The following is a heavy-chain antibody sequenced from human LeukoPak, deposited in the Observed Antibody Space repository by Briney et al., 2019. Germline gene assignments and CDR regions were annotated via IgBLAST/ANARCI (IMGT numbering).Heavy chain of an antibody. V-gene: IGHV3-23*01. CDR2: ITGSGGST. CDR3: EKAQGGSSWDY. J-gene: IGHJ4*02. D-gene: IGHD5-12*01. CDR1: GFTFSSYG. Sequence: GGSLRLSCAASGFTFSSYGMSWVRQAPVKGLEWVSGITGSGGSTYYADSVKGRFTISRDNSKNTLYLQMNSLRAEDTAVYYCEKAQGGSSWDYWGQGTLVTVSS.